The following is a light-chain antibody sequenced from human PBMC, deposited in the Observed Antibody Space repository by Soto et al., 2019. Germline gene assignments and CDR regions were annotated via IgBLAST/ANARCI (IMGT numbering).Light chain of an antibody. J-gene: IGLJ2*01. CDR2: GNN. Sequence: QSVVTQPPSVSGAPGQRVTISCTGSSSNIGAGYDVHWYQHLPGTAPKLLIYGNNNRPSGVPDRFSGSKSGPSASLAITGLQAEDEADYYCQSYDSSLSGVIFGGGTKVTVL. CDR3: QSYDSSLSGVI. CDR1: SSNIGAGYD. V-gene: IGLV1-40*01.